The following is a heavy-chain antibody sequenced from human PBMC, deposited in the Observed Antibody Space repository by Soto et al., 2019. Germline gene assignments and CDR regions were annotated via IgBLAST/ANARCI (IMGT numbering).Heavy chain of an antibody. D-gene: IGHD3-9*01. J-gene: IGHJ4*02. CDR3: ARDRDWAYDY. Sequence: PGGSLRLSCAVSRRTVTNTYMTWVRQAPGKGLEWVSYIFVDSTTTYYADSVKGRFTFSRDNAQNSLFLVINSLRAEDTAVYYCARDRDWAYDYWGQGTLVTVSS. CDR1: RRTVTNTY. CDR2: IFVDSTTT. V-gene: IGHV3-48*04.